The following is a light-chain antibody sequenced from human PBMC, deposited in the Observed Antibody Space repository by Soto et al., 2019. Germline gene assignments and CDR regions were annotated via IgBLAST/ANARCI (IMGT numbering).Light chain of an antibody. CDR1: QSVSSC. Sequence: EIVLTQSPSTLSFSPGERATLSCRASQSVSSCLAWYQQKPGQAPRLLIYDASNRATGIPARFSGSGSGTDFTLTISSLEPEDFAVYYCQRRSNWPSITFGQGTRLEIK. CDR3: QRRSNWPSIT. CDR2: DAS. V-gene: IGKV3-11*01. J-gene: IGKJ5*01.